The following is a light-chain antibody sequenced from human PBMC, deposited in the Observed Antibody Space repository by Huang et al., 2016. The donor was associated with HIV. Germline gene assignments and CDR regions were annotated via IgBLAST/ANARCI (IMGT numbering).Light chain of an antibody. CDR3: QQYNNWLQG. CDR1: QSVSSN. J-gene: IGKJ4*01. V-gene: IGKV3-15*01. Sequence: EIVMTQSPATLSVSPGERATLSCRASQSVSSNLAWYQQKPGQAPRLLIYGVSTRATGIPARCSGSGSGTEFTLTISSLQSEDFAVYYCQQYNNWLQGFGGGTKVEIK. CDR2: GVS.